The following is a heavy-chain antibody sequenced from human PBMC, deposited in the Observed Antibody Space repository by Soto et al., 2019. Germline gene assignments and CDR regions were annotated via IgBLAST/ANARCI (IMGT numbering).Heavy chain of an antibody. V-gene: IGHV1-18*01. CDR1: GYTFTSYG. CDR2: ISAYNGNT. CDR3: ARVQVTIFGVVIIGDFDY. J-gene: IGHJ4*02. Sequence: ASVKVSCKASGYTFTSYGISWVRQAPGQGLEWMGWISAYNGNTNYAQKLQGRVTMTTDTSTSTAYMELRSLRSDDTAVYYCARVQVTIFGVVIIGDFDYWGQGALVTVSS. D-gene: IGHD3-3*01.